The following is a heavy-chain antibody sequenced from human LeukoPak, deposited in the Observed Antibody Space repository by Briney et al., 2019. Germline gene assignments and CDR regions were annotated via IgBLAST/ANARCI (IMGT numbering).Heavy chain of an antibody. J-gene: IGHJ4*02. V-gene: IGHV5-51*01. CDR1: GYDFTKYW. CDR3: ARQQNRAFLDF. D-gene: IGHD2/OR15-2a*01. Sequence: GESLKISCRASGYDFTKYWIVWVRQMPGKGLELVALIFPGDSQTTYLPSFQGHVTTSVDNSISTAYLQWSSLKVSDTGTYYCARQQNRAFLDFWGQGTLVAVSS. CDR2: IFPGDSQT.